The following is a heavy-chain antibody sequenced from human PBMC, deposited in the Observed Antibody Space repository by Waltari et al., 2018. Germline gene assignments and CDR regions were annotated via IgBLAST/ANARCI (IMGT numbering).Heavy chain of an antibody. Sequence: EVQXVXSGGXLVRPGGSLXLSCVASGFTFNVYSMNWVRQAPGKXLXWIAYIXGSSRTISYAXSVKGRFTISRDNGRNALYLQMNGLKVXDTALYYCXRXYFXNSDSYPWYFDXWGQGTXVTVSS. CDR2: IXGSSRTI. CDR3: XRXYFXNSDSYPWYFDX. D-gene: IGHD3-16*01. CDR1: GFTFNVYS. V-gene: IGHV3-48*01. J-gene: IGHJ4*02.